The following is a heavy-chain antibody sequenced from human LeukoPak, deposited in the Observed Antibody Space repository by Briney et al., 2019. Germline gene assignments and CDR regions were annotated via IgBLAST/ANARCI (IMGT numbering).Heavy chain of an antibody. CDR1: GGTFSSYA. V-gene: IGHV1-69*05. CDR2: IIPIFGTA. Sequence: ASVKVSCKASGGTFSSYAISWVRQAPGQGLEWMGGIIPIFGTANYAQKFQGRVTITTDESTSTAYMELSSLRSEDTAVYYCAVLYSNYYYMDVWGKGTTVTVSS. D-gene: IGHD4-11*01. CDR3: AVLYSNYYYMDV. J-gene: IGHJ6*03.